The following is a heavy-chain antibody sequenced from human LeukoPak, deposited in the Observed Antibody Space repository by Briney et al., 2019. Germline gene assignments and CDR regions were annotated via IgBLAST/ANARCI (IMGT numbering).Heavy chain of an antibody. Sequence: PSETLSLTCTVSGGSISSYYWSWIRQPPGKGLEWIGYIYYSGSTNYNPSLKSRVTISVDTSKNQFSLKLSSVTAADTAVYYCARVDGPEMATITDWGQGTLVTVSS. CDR3: ARVDGPEMATITD. V-gene: IGHV4-59*01. CDR2: IYYSGST. J-gene: IGHJ4*02. CDR1: GGSISSYY. D-gene: IGHD5-24*01.